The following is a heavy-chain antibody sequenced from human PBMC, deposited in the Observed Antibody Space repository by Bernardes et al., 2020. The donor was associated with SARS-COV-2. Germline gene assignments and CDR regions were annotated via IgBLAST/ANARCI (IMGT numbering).Heavy chain of an antibody. Sequence: ASVKVSCKASGYSFTSYGISWVRQAPGQGLEWMGWISAYNGNTNYAQKLQGRVTMTTDTSTSTAYMELRSLRSEDTAVYYCARYKMLWPVETTLPPDYWGQGTVVTVSS. CDR1: GYSFTSYG. J-gene: IGHJ4*02. D-gene: IGHD2-2*01. V-gene: IGHV1-18*04. CDR3: ARYKMLWPVETTLPPDY. CDR2: ISAYNGNT.